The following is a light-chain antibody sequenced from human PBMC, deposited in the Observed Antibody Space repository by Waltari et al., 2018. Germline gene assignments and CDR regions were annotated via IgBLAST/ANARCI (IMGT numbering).Light chain of an antibody. V-gene: IGKV3-11*01. CDR3: QQRANWPPLT. Sequence: EIVLTQSPATLSLSPGEIATRSCRASQSVSTFLAWYQQKPGQAPRLLIYHASNRATGIPARFSGSGSGTDFTLTISSLEPEDFAVYYCQQRANWPPLTFGGGTKVEIK. CDR2: HAS. J-gene: IGKJ4*01. CDR1: QSVSTF.